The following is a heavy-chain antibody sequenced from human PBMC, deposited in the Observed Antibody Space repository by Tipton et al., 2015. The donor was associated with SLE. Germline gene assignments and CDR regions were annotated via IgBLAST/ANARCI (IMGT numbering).Heavy chain of an antibody. J-gene: IGHJ4*02. Sequence: TLSLTCTVSGGSIRSGDYYWSWIRQHPGKGLEWIGYIHDSGATFYNPSLESRVTMSVDTSKNQFSLRLTSVTAADTAVYYCARSRGSSNFDPPGYWGQGTLVTVSS. CDR1: GGSIRSGDYY. V-gene: IGHV4-30-4*01. D-gene: IGHD3-16*01. CDR2: IHDSGAT. CDR3: ARSRGSSNFDPPGY.